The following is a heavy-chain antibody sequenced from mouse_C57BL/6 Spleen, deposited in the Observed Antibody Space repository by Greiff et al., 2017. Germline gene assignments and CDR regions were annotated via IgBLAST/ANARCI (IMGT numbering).Heavy chain of an antibody. Sequence: QVQLQQSGAELVKPGASVKISCKASGYAFSSYWMNWVKQRPGKGLEWIGQIYPGDGDTNYNGKFKGKATLTADKSSSTAYMHLSSLTSEDSAVYFCARAGRTYYFDYWGQGTTLTVSS. CDR2: IYPGDGDT. CDR3: ARAGRTYYFDY. V-gene: IGHV1-80*01. CDR1: GYAFSSYW. D-gene: IGHD5-1*01. J-gene: IGHJ2*01.